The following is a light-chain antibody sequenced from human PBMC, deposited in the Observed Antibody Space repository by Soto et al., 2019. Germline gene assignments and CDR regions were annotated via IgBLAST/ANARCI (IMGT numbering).Light chain of an antibody. CDR1: SSDIGSYDL. J-gene: IGLJ2*01. CDR2: EVT. V-gene: IGLV2-23*02. CDR3: CSFGSGGTI. Sequence: QSALTQPASVSGSPGQSITISCNGTSSDIGSYDLLSWYQQHPGKAPKLMIYEVTKRPAGVSDRFSGSKSANTASLTISGLQAEDEADYYCCSFGSGGTIFGGGTKPTVL.